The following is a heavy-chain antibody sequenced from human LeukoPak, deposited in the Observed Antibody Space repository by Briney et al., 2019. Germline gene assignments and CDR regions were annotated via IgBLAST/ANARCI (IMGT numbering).Heavy chain of an antibody. Sequence: PSETLSLTCAVSGGSISSSNWWSWVRQPPGKGLEWIGEIYHSGSTNYNPSLKSRVTISVDKSKNQFSLKLSSVTAADTAVYYCAKGIAVAGTGFDYWGQGTLVTVSS. CDR2: IYHSGST. D-gene: IGHD6-19*01. J-gene: IGHJ4*02. CDR3: AKGIAVAGTGFDY. CDR1: GGSISSSNW. V-gene: IGHV4-4*02.